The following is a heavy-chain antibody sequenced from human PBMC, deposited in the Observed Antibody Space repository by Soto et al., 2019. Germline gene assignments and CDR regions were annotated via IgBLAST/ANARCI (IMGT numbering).Heavy chain of an antibody. D-gene: IGHD3-10*01. Sequence: SETLSLTCTVSGGSISSSSHYWGWIRQPPGKGLEWIGSIYYSGSTYYNPSLKSRVTISVDTSKNQFSLKLSSVTAADTAVYYCARKYYGSGGWDAFDIWGQGTMVTVSS. CDR2: IYYSGST. J-gene: IGHJ3*02. CDR1: GGSISSSSHY. CDR3: ARKYYGSGGWDAFDI. V-gene: IGHV4-39*01.